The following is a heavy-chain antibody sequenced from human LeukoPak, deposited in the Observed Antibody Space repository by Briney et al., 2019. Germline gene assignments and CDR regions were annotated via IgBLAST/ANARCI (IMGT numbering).Heavy chain of an antibody. CDR2: INHSGST. CDR1: GGSFSGYY. J-gene: IGHJ5*02. D-gene: IGHD6-6*01. CDR3: ARGVIAARRVVSHLGWFDP. Sequence: SETLSLTCAVYGGSFSGYYWSWIRQPPGKGLEWIGEINHSGSTNYNLSLKSRVTISVDTSKNQFSLKLSSVTAADTAVYYCARGVIAARRVVSHLGWFDPWGQGTLVTVSS. V-gene: IGHV4-34*01.